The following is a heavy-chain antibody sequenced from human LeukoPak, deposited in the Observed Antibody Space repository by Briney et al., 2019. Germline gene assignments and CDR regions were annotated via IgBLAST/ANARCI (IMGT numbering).Heavy chain of an antibody. V-gene: IGHV3-30*04. CDR3: ARAESIDDDLLDY. CDR2: ISIGGNNK. J-gene: IGHJ4*02. Sequence: GGSLRLSCAASGFTFSSYAMHWVRQAPGKGPEWVAVISIGGNNKYCADSVKGRFTISRDNSKNTLSLQMNSLRAEDTAVYYCARAESIDDDLLDYWGQGTLVTVSS. CDR1: GFTFSSYA. D-gene: IGHD1-1*01.